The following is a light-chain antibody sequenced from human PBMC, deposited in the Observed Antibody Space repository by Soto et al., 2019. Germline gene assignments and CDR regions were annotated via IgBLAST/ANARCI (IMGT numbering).Light chain of an antibody. J-gene: IGLJ1*01. V-gene: IGLV1-47*01. CDR1: SANIGSNY. CDR2: MNN. CDR3: AAWDDSLSGFYV. Sequence: QSALTQPPSASGTPGQRGTISCSGSSANIGSNYVYWYQQLPGTAPKLLIYMNNQWPSGVPDRFSGSKSGTSASLAISGLRSEDEADYYCAAWDDSLSGFYVFGTGTKVTVL.